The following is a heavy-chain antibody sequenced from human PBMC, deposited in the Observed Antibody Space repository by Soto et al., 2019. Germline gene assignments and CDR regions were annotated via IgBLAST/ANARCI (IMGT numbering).Heavy chain of an antibody. D-gene: IGHD5-18*01. CDR3: ARGYSYGLGRNGYFDF. CDR2: IYYSGST. J-gene: IGHJ4*02. Sequence: PSETLSLTCTVSGGSISPYYWNWIRQPPGKGLEWIGYIYYSGSTNYNPSLKSRVTISVNTSRNQFSLKLSSVTAADTAVYYCARGYSYGLGRNGYFDFWGQGTLVTVSS. V-gene: IGHV4-59*01. CDR1: GGSISPYY.